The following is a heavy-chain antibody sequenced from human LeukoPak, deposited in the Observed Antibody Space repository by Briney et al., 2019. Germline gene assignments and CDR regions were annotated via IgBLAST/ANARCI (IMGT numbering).Heavy chain of an antibody. J-gene: IGHJ4*02. CDR3: ARPLRGYSYGYYY. D-gene: IGHD5-18*01. CDR1: GGSFSGYY. Sequence: PSETLSLTCAVYGGSFSGYYWSWIRQPPGKGLGWIGEINHSGSTNYNPSLKSRVTISVDTSKNQFSLKLSSVTAADTAVYYCARPLRGYSYGYYYWGQGTLVTVSS. CDR2: INHSGST. V-gene: IGHV4-34*01.